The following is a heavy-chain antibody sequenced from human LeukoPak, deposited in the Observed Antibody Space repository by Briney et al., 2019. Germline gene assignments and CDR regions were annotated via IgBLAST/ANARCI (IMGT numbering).Heavy chain of an antibody. CDR1: GFTFSSYG. J-gene: IGHJ6*04. Sequence: GRSLRLSCAASGFTFSSYGMHWVRQAPGKGLEWVAVISYDGSNIYYADSVKGRLTISRDNSKNTLYLQMNSVSAEDTAVYYCANGYSSGWYVSYGMDVWGKGTTVTVSS. V-gene: IGHV3-30*18. CDR2: ISYDGSNI. D-gene: IGHD6-19*01. CDR3: ANGYSSGWYVSYGMDV.